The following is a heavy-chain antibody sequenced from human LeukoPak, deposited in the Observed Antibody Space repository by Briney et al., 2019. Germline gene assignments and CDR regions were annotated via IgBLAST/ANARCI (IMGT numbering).Heavy chain of an antibody. J-gene: IGHJ5*02. V-gene: IGHV3-23*01. D-gene: IGHD3-10*01. CDR1: GFTFSSYA. CDR3: AKENYGSGNWFDP. Sequence: PGGPLNLPCAASGFTFSSYAMSWARRLPGRGLEWVSAISGSGGSTYYADSVKGRFTISRDNSKNTLYLQMNSLRAEDTAVYYCAKENYGSGNWFDPWGQGTLVTVSS. CDR2: ISGSGGST.